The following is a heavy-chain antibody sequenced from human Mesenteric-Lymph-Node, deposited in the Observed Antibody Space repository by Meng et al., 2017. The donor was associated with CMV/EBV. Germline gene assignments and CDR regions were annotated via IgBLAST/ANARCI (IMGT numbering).Heavy chain of an antibody. D-gene: IGHD1-1*01. CDR3: ARGND. CDR2: LNHSGST. V-gene: IGHV4-34*01. Sequence: PSDPLSLPCAVYGGSFRGYYWGWIRQPPGKGLEWIGELNHSGSTNYNPSLKSRVTISVDTSKNQFSLKLSSVTAADTAVYYCARGNDWGQGTLVTVSS. J-gene: IGHJ4*02. CDR1: GGSFRGYY.